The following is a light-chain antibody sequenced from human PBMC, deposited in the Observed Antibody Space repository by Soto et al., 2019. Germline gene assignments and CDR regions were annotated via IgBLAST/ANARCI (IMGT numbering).Light chain of an antibody. CDR2: TAS. V-gene: IGKV1-5*03. CDR3: QQYNSFSWT. Sequence: DIQMTQSPSILSASVGDRVTITCRASQSISSWLAWYQQKPGKAPILLIYTASSLKSGVPSRFSGSGSGTEFTLTISSLQPDDFATYYCQQYNSFSWTFGQGTKVEIK. J-gene: IGKJ1*01. CDR1: QSISSW.